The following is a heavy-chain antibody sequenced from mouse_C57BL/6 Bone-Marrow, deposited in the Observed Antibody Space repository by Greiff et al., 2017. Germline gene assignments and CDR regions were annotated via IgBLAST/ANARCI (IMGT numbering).Heavy chain of an antibody. J-gene: IGHJ1*03. CDR1: GYTFTSYW. CDR3: ARCYYGPYWYFDV. Sequence: QVQLQQPGAELVKPGASVKMSCKASGYTFTSYWLTWVKQRPGQGLEWIGDIYPGSGSTNYNEKFKSKATRTVDTASSTAYMQLSSLTSEDSAVYYCARCYYGPYWYFDVWGTGTTVTVSS. CDR2: IYPGSGST. V-gene: IGHV1-55*01. D-gene: IGHD1-1*01.